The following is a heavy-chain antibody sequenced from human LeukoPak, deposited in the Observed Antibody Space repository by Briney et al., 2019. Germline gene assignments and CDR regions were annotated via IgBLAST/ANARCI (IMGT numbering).Heavy chain of an antibody. Sequence: SDTLSLICSVSGPPMTDNRDPCPWIRQAPAKGLEWNGSFNFNGTTHYNPYVENRLTISMDNFTNQLSLQLSDVTATDTALYYCARQDGVLDGYNSDDWDYFDYWGQGTLVTVSS. D-gene: IGHD5-24*01. CDR2: FNFNGTT. CDR1: GPPMTDNRDP. CDR3: ARQDGVLDGYNSDDWDYFDY. J-gene: IGHJ4*02. V-gene: IGHV4-39*01.